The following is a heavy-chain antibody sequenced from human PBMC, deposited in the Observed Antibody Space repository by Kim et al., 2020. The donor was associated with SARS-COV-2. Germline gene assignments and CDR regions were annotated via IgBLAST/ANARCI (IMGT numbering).Heavy chain of an antibody. CDR3: AKGWVFVELLNS. V-gene: IGHV3-23*01. J-gene: IGHJ4*02. CDR2: VSAVADNI. CDR1: GFTFKNCA. Sequence: GGSLRLSCVASGFTFKNCALSWVRQDPGKGLEWLSSVSAVADNIYYEDSVKGQFTISRDNSRNTLYLQMNSLRAEETAVHYCAKGWVFVELLNSWGQGTLVTVSS. D-gene: IGHD1-1*01.